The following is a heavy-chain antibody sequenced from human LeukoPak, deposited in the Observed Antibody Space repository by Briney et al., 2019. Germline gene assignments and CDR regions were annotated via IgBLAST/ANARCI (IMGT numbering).Heavy chain of an antibody. V-gene: IGHV3-23*01. Sequence: GGSLRLSCAASGFSFNNYAMSWVRQAPGKGLEWVSIISGSGATTYYADSVEGRFTFSRDNSKNTLYLHMYSLRVEDTAIYYCARHDSFRSSWKSCFDSWGQGTVVTVSS. CDR2: ISGSGATT. CDR3: ARHDSFRSSWKSCFDS. CDR1: GFSFNNYA. D-gene: IGHD6-13*01. J-gene: IGHJ4*02.